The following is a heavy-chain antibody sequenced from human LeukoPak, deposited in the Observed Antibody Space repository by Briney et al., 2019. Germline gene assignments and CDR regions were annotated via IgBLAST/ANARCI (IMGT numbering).Heavy chain of an antibody. Sequence: ASVKVSCKASGYTFTSYYMHWVRQAPGQGLEWMGIINPSGGSTSYAQKFQGRVTMTRDMSTSTVYVELSSLRSEDTAVYYCARGGYYDSSGYYYNPPYYFDYWGQGTLVTVSS. CDR2: INPSGGST. D-gene: IGHD3-22*01. V-gene: IGHV1-46*01. CDR3: ARGGYYDSSGYYYNPPYYFDY. CDR1: GYTFTSYY. J-gene: IGHJ4*02.